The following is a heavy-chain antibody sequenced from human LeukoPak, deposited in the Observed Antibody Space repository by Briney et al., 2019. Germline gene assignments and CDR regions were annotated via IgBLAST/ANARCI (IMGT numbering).Heavy chain of an antibody. CDR3: ARGRGRYYFDY. CDR1: GGSFSGYC. Sequence: SETLSLTCAVYGGSFSGYCWSWIRQPPGKGLEWIGEISHSGSTNYNPSLKSRVTISVDTSKNQFSLKLSSVAAADTAVYYCARGRGRYYFDYWGQGTLVTVSS. V-gene: IGHV4-34*01. CDR2: ISHSGST. D-gene: IGHD3-16*01. J-gene: IGHJ4*02.